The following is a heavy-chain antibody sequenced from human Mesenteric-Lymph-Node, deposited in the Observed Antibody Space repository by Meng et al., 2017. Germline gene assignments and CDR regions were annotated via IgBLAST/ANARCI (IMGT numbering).Heavy chain of an antibody. CDR3: AEGSGSYAVAY. V-gene: IGHV3-21*01. CDR1: GFTFSSYS. J-gene: IGHJ4*02. CDR2: ISSNSYYI. D-gene: IGHD1-26*01. Sequence: EVQLVESGGGLGKPGGSLRLSCAASGFTFSSYSMNWVRQAPGKGLEWVSYISSNSYYISYADSVKGRFTMSRDNAKNSVYLQMNSLRAEDTAVYYCAEGSGSYAVAYWGQGTLVTVSS.